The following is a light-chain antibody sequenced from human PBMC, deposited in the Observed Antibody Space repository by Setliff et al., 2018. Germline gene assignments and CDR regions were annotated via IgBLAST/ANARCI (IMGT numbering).Light chain of an antibody. CDR1: SSDVGGYNY. CDR3: ASYRSSSTHGRV. J-gene: IGLJ1*01. CDR2: EIS. V-gene: IGLV2-14*01. Sequence: QSALTQPASVSGSPGQSITISCTGTSSDVGGYNYVSWYQQHPGKAPKLTIYEISNRPSGVSNRFSGSKSGNTASLTISGLQAEDEADYYCASYRSSSTHGRVFGTGTKVTVL.